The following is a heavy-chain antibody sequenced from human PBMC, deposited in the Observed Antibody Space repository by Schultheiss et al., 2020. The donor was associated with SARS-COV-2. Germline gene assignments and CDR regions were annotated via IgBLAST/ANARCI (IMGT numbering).Heavy chain of an antibody. Sequence: GGSLRLSCAASGFTFSDYYMRWIRQAPGKGLEWVSYIDNSGSTTLYAESVRGRFTISRDNSKNTLYLQMNSLRAEDTALYYCAKDIAGSPFSYYGMDVWGQGTTVTVSS. V-gene: IGHV3-11*01. J-gene: IGHJ6*02. D-gene: IGHD2-15*01. CDR1: GFTFSDYY. CDR2: IDNSGSTT. CDR3: AKDIAGSPFSYYGMDV.